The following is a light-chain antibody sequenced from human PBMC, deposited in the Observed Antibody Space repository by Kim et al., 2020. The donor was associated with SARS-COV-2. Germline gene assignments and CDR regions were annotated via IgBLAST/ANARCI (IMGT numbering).Light chain of an antibody. Sequence: LSPGDRATLSCRASQSVSKNYLAWYQQRPGRAPTVLIYGTSNRATGIPDRFSGSGSVTDFTLTISSLDPEDFGVYYCQQYGSSPTFGQGTKVDIK. CDR2: GTS. J-gene: IGKJ1*01. CDR3: QQYGSSPT. V-gene: IGKV3-20*01. CDR1: QSVSKNY.